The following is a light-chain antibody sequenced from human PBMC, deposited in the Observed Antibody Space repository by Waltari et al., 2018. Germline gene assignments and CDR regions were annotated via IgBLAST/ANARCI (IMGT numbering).Light chain of an antibody. J-gene: IGLJ2*01. CDR3: HSRDASGVAGS. CDR2: DKN. V-gene: IGLV3-19*01. Sequence: SSELTQDPAVSVAMGQTVRITCQADSLRSYYASWYQQRPGQAPILVMYDKNNRPSGVPDRFSGSSSHNTASLTITGAQAEDEASYYCHSRDASGVAGSFGGGTKLTVL. CDR1: SLRSYY.